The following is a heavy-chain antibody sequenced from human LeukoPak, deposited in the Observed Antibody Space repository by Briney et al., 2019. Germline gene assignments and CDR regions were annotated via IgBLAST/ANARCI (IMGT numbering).Heavy chain of an antibody. CDR3: AKVRSIWFGDLFPLAYGMDV. Sequence: PGGSLRLSCAASGFTFSSYAMSWVRQAPGKGLEWVSAISGSGGSTYYADSVKGRFTISRDNSKNTLYLQMNSLRAEDTAVYYCAKVRSIWFGDLFPLAYGMDVWGQGTTVTVSS. CDR1: GFTFSSYA. D-gene: IGHD3-10*01. J-gene: IGHJ6*02. V-gene: IGHV3-23*01. CDR2: ISGSGGST.